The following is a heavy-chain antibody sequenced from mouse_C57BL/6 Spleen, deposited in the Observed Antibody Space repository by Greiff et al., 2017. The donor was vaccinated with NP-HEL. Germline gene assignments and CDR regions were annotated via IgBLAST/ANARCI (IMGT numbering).Heavy chain of an antibody. CDR2: IHPNSGST. Sequence: VQLQQPGAELVKPGASVKLSCKASGYTFTSYWMHWVKQRPGQGLEWIGMIHPNSGSTNYNEKFKSKATLTVDKSSSTAYMQLSSQTSEDSAVYYCARGGYDDYFGVWGTGTTVTVSS. CDR1: GYTFTSYW. D-gene: IGHD2-2*01. J-gene: IGHJ1*03. CDR3: ARGGYDDYFGV. V-gene: IGHV1-64*01.